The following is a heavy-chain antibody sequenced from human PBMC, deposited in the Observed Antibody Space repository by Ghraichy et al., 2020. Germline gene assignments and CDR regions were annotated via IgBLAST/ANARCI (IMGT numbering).Heavy chain of an antibody. D-gene: IGHD2-2*01. CDR1: GGSINISSYY. Sequence: GSLRLSCTVSGGSINISSYYWGWIRQPPGKGLEWIGSIYYSGSTYYNPSLKSRVTISVDTSKNQFSLKLSSVTAADTAVYYCARRTPSSTTPWGQGTLVT. J-gene: IGHJ5*02. CDR2: IYYSGST. V-gene: IGHV4-39*01. CDR3: ARRTPSSTTP.